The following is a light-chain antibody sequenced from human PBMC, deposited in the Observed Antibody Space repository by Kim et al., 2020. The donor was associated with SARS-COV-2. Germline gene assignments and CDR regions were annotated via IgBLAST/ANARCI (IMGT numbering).Light chain of an antibody. Sequence: LGQTVRITCQGDSLRSYYASWYQQKPGQAPVLVMYGKNNRPSGIPDRFSGSSSGNTASLTITGAQAEDEADYYCNSRDSSGNHWVFGGGTQLTVL. V-gene: IGLV3-19*01. CDR1: SLRSYY. J-gene: IGLJ3*02. CDR3: NSRDSSGNHWV. CDR2: GKN.